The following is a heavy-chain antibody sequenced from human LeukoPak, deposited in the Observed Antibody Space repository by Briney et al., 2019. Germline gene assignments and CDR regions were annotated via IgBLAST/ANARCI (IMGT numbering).Heavy chain of an antibody. CDR3: ARESRYYYDSSGQDYYYYYGMDV. CDR1: GFTVSSNY. J-gene: IGHJ6*02. D-gene: IGHD3-22*01. Sequence: PGGPLRLSCAASGFTVSSNYMSWVRQAPGKGLEWVSVIYSGGSTYCADSVKGRFTISRDNSKNTLYLQMNSLRAEDTAVYYCARESRYYYDSSGQDYYYYYGMDVWGQGTTVTVSS. CDR2: IYSGGST. V-gene: IGHV3-66*01.